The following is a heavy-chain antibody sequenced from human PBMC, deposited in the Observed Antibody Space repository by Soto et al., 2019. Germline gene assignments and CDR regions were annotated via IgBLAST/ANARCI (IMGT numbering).Heavy chain of an antibody. CDR1: GFTVSSNY. V-gene: IGHV3-66*01. J-gene: IGHJ4*02. D-gene: IGHD1-26*01. CDR3: ARDGYSFYGGFDY. Sequence: PGGSLRLSCAASGFTVSSNYMSWVRQAPGKGLEWVSVIYSGGSTYYADSVKGRFAISRDNSKNTLYLQMNSLRAEDTAVYYCARDGYSFYGGFDYWGQGTLVTASS. CDR2: IYSGGST.